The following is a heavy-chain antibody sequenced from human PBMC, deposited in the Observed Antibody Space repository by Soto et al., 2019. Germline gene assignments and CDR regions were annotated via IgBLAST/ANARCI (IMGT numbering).Heavy chain of an antibody. CDR2: INAGNGNT. CDR1: GYTFTSYA. Sequence: ASVKVSCKASGYTFTSYAMHWVRQAPGQRLEWMGWINAGNGNTKYPQKFQGRVTITRDTSASTAYMELSSLRSEDTAVYYCARSLQIVPAAIAYWGQGTLVTVSS. V-gene: IGHV1-3*01. D-gene: IGHD2-2*02. CDR3: ARSLQIVPAAIAY. J-gene: IGHJ4*02.